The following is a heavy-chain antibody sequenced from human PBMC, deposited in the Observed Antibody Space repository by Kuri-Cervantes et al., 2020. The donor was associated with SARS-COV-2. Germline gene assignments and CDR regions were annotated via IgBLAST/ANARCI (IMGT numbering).Heavy chain of an antibody. CDR3: LRARKTIAVTGTHCFEP. CDR1: GYTFTDYY. D-gene: IGHD6-19*01. J-gene: IGHJ5*02. CDR2: VNPSTGGT. V-gene: IGHV1-2*02. Sequence: ASVKGSCKASGYTFTDYYIHWVRQAPGQGLEWMGWVNPSTGGTDRAQKFQGRVTMTRDTSISTAYVEVSRLRSDDTAIYYCLRARKTIAVTGTHCFEPWGQGTLVTVSS.